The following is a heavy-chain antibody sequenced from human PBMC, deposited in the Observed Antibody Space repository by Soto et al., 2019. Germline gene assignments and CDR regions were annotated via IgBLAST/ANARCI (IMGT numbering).Heavy chain of an antibody. J-gene: IGHJ6*02. CDR3: ARAHGLDTYYFYGMDA. Sequence: SETLSLTCVVSGGSISSSNWWSWVRQPPGKGLEWIGDIFYTGTTKYNPSLKSRVTISVDKSMNQFSLRLSSVTAADTAVYFCARAHGLDTYYFYGMDAWGQGTTVTVSS. D-gene: IGHD3-9*01. V-gene: IGHV4-4*02. CDR1: GGSISSSNW. CDR2: IFYTGTT.